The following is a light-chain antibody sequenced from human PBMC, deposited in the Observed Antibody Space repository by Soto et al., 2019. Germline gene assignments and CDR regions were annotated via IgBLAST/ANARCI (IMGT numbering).Light chain of an antibody. CDR1: SSDIGAGFD. V-gene: IGLV1-40*01. CDR2: GNT. CDR3: QSYENSPTGFYV. Sequence: QSVLTQPHSVSGAPGQRVTISCTGSSSDIGAGFDVHWYQHLPGTAPKLLIYGNTNRPSGVPGRFSGSKSGTSASLVITGLQAEDEADYYCQSYENSPTGFYVFGTGTKLTV. J-gene: IGLJ1*01.